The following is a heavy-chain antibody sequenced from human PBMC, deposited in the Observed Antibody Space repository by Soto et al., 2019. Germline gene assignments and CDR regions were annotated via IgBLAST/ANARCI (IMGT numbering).Heavy chain of an antibody. D-gene: IGHD5-12*01. CDR2: IIPIFGTA. V-gene: IGHV1-69*13. CDR3: AVDGYIPFQH. J-gene: IGHJ1*01. CDR1: GGTFSIYA. Sequence: SGKVSCKASGGTFSIYATSWVRQAPGQGLEWMGGIIPIFGTANYAQKFQGRVTITADESTSTAYMELSRLRSEDTAVYYCAVDGYIPFQHWGQGTLVTVLL.